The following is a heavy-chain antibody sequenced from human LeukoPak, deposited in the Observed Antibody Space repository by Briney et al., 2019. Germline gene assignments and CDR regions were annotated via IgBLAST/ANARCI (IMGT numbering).Heavy chain of an antibody. CDR3: AKNQGPAAIWSLGI. D-gene: IGHD2-2*02. Sequence: GGSLRLSCAASGFTFSDYYMSWIRQAPGKGLEWVSAISGSGGSTYYADSVKGRFTISRDNSKNTLYLQMNSLRAEDTAVYYCAKNQGPAAIWSLGIWGQGTLVTVSS. CDR1: GFTFSDYY. CDR2: ISGSGGST. V-gene: IGHV3-23*01. J-gene: IGHJ4*02.